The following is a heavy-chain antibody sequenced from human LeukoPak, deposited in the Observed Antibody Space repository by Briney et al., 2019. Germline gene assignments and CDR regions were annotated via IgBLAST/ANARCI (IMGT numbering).Heavy chain of an antibody. CDR1: GFTFSSYG. Sequence: GGSLRLSCATSGFTFSSYGFHWVRQAPGRGLEGLAAIWSDGSREYYADSVQGRFTVSRDNSKNTVYLQMNSLRGEDTAVYYCARDVGPTRPDLDFRGQGTLVTVSS. D-gene: IGHD3-10*01. CDR2: IWSDGSRE. J-gene: IGHJ4*02. V-gene: IGHV3-33*01. CDR3: ARDVGPTRPDLDF.